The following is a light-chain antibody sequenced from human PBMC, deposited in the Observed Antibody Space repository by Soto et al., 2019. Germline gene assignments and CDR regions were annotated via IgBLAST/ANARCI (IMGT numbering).Light chain of an antibody. J-gene: IGKJ1*01. V-gene: IGKV1-9*01. CDR2: AAS. CDR1: QGIGSY. Sequence: IQLTQSPSSLSASVGDRVTITCRASQGIGSYLAWYQQKPGEAPKLLIFAASTLQSGVPSRFSGSGSGTDFTLTISSLQPEDFATYYCLQYNGYYRTFGQGTKVDIK. CDR3: LQYNGYYRT.